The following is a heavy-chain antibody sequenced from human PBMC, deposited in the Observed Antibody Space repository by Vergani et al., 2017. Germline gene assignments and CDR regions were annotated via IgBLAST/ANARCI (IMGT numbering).Heavy chain of an antibody. Sequence: EVPLVQSGAEVKKPGESLKISCQISGYSFTKYWNGWVRQMPGKGLEWMGIIHPADSDTRYSPSFQGQVTISVDKSISTAYLQRSSLRASDSAMYYCARLYGRDSSGSKYFDYWGQGTLVTVSS. D-gene: IGHD3-22*01. CDR2: IHPADSDT. V-gene: IGHV5-51*01. CDR1: GYSFTKYW. J-gene: IGHJ4*02. CDR3: ARLYGRDSSGSKYFDY.